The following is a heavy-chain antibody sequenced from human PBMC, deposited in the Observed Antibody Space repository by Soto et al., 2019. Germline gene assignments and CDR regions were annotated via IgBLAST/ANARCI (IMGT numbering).Heavy chain of an antibody. D-gene: IGHD3-10*01. CDR3: ARGKGEKFDY. CDR2: IIPIFGTA. CDR1: GGTFSSYA. V-gene: IGHV1-69*01. Sequence: QVQLVQSGAEVKKPGSSVTVSCKPSGGTFSSYAISWVRQAPGQGLEWMGGIIPIFGTANYAQNFQGRVTITADESTSTAYMEVGSLRYEDTAVYYCARGKGEKFDYWGQGTLVTVSS. J-gene: IGHJ4*02.